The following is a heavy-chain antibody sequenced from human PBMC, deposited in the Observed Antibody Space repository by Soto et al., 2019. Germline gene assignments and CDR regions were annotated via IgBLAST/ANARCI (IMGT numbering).Heavy chain of an antibody. CDR1: GGSFSGYY. V-gene: IGHV4-34*01. Sequence: QVHLQQWGAGLLKSSETLSLTCAVYGGSFSGYYWSWIRQPPGKGLEWIGEINHSGITNYNPSLKSRVTISVDTSKNQFSLILTSMTAADTAVYYCARGSVDYNFWSGYYSRFYYFDFWGQGTLVTVSS. J-gene: IGHJ4*02. CDR3: ARGSVDYNFWSGYYSRFYYFDF. D-gene: IGHD3-3*01. CDR2: INHSGIT.